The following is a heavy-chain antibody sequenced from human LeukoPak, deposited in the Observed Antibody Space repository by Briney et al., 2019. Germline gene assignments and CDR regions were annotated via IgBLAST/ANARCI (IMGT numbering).Heavy chain of an antibody. J-gene: IGHJ6*02. Sequence: GGSLRLSCAASGFMFRSYWMTWVRQAPGKGLEWVANIKRDGSEKNYLDSVRGRFTISRDDARNSLYLQMNSLSDEDTGIYYCARDFWSDGGVWGQGTTVTVSS. CDR2: IKRDGSEK. CDR1: GFMFRSYW. V-gene: IGHV3-7*01. D-gene: IGHD3-3*01. CDR3: ARDFWSDGGV.